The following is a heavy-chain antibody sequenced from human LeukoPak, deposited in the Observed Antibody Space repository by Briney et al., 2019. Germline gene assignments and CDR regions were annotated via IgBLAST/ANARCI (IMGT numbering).Heavy chain of an antibody. J-gene: IGHJ4*02. CDR1: GGIFSRYD. CDR2: HIHIFGTA. Sequence: SVKLLCSSSGGIFSRYDIRWVRDPSGQGREWMRGHIHIFGTANYPQKFQGSVTVTADESTSTAYMELSSLRSEDTVVYYCARSSYVVAGRSFINYFGYWGQGTLVTVAS. D-gene: IGHD6-19*01. CDR3: ARSSYVVAGRSFINYFGY. V-gene: IGHV1-69*13.